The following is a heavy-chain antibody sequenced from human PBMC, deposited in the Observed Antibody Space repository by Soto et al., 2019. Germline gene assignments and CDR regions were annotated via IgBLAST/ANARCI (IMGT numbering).Heavy chain of an antibody. CDR2: ISAYNGNT. CDR3: ARGYDILTGYREGNWFDP. CDR1: GYTFTSYG. J-gene: IGHJ5*02. D-gene: IGHD3-9*01. V-gene: IGHV1-18*01. Sequence: GASVKVSCKASGYTFTSYGISWVRQAPGQGLEWMGWISAYNGNTNYAQKLQGRVTMTTDTSTSTAYMELRSLRSDDTAVYYCARGYDILTGYREGNWFDPWGQGTLVTVSS.